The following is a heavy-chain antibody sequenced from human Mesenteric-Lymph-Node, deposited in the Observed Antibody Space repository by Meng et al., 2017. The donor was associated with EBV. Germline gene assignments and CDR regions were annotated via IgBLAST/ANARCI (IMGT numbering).Heavy chain of an antibody. CDR1: GFTFSDYS. CDR3: ARDLYVVVAAAGHNLFDP. CDR2: ISDSSSNI. J-gene: IGHJ5*02. D-gene: IGHD2-15*01. Sequence: EVQLVESGGGLVKPGGSLRLSCAASGFTFSDYSMNWVRHAPGKGLEWVSYISDSSSNINYADSVKGRFTISRDNAKNSLYLQMNSLRPEDTAIYYCARDLYVVVAAAGHNLFDPWGQGTLDTVSS. V-gene: IGHV3-21*01.